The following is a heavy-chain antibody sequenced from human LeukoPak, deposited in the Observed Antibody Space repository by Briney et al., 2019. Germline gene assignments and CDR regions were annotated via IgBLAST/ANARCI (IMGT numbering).Heavy chain of an antibody. CDR1: GVSISSSSYY. Sequence: PSETLSLTCTVSGVSISSSSYYWGWIRQPPGKGLEWIGYIYYSGSTNYNPSLKSRVTISVDTSKNQFSLKLSSVTAADTAVYYCAAICSTTSCYYYYGTDVWGQGTPVAVSS. D-gene: IGHD2-2*01. V-gene: IGHV4-61*05. CDR2: IYYSGST. CDR3: AAICSTTSCYYYYGTDV. J-gene: IGHJ6*02.